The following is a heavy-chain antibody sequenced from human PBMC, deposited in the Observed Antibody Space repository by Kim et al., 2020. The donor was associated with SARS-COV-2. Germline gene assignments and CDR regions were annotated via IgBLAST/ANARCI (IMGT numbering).Heavy chain of an antibody. CDR3: ARDGGIAVAFPDY. CDR1: GFTFDDYG. V-gene: IGHV3-20*04. J-gene: IGHJ4*02. CDR2: INWSGAGT. Sequence: GGSLRLSCAASGFTFDDYGMSWVRQAPGKGLEWVSGINWSGAGTGYADSVKGRFAISRDNVKNSLYLQMNSLRAEDTALYYCARDGGIAVAFPDYWGQGTLVTVSS. D-gene: IGHD6-19*01.